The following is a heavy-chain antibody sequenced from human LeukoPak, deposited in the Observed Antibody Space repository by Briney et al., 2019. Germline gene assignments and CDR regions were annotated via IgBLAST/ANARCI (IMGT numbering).Heavy chain of an antibody. J-gene: IGHJ4*02. Sequence: SETLSLTCAVYGGSFSGYYWSWIRQPPGKGLEWIGEINHSGSTNYNPSLKSRVTISVDTSKNQFSLKLSSVTAADTAVYYCARTRRKSLFDYWGQGTLVTVYS. V-gene: IGHV4-34*01. CDR3: ARTRRKSLFDY. CDR1: GGSFSGYY. CDR2: INHSGST.